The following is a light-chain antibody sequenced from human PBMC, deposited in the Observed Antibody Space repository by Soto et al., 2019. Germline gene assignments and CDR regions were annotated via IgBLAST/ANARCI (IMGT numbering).Light chain of an antibody. CDR1: HIVSINY. Sequence: ETVLTQSPGSLSLSPGERATLSCRASHIVSINYLAWYQQKPGQAPRLLIYGASSRATGIPDRFSGSGSGTDFTLTISGLEPEDSAAYYCQRHGATFGQGTKVDIK. CDR3: QRHGAT. V-gene: IGKV3-20*01. CDR2: GAS. J-gene: IGKJ1*01.